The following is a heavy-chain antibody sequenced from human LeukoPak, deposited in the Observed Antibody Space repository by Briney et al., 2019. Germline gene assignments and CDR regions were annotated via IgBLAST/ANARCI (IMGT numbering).Heavy chain of an antibody. CDR1: GFTFSSYS. V-gene: IGHV3-48*01. CDR2: TSSSRRTK. Sequence: GGSLRLSCVASGFTFSSYSMNWVRQAPGKGLEWVSYTSSSRRTKYYADSVKGRFTISRDNAKNSLYLHMNSLGADDTAVYYCARPLMYYYGSETYFWFDPWGQGTLVTVSS. CDR3: ARPLMYYYGSETYFWFDP. D-gene: IGHD3-10*01. J-gene: IGHJ5*02.